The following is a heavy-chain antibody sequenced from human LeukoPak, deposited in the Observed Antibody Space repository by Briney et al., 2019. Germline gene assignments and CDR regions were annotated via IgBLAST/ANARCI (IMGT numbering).Heavy chain of an antibody. CDR3: ARGVGEYCSSTSCPNWFDP. D-gene: IGHD2-2*01. CDR1: GGTFGSYA. CDR2: IIPIFGTA. J-gene: IGHJ5*02. V-gene: IGHV1-69*13. Sequence: ASVTVSCTASGGTFGSYAISWVRQAPGQGLEWMGGIIPIFGTANYAQKFQGRVTITADESTSTAYMELSSLRSEDTAVYYCARGVGEYCSSTSCPNWFDPWGQGTLVTVSS.